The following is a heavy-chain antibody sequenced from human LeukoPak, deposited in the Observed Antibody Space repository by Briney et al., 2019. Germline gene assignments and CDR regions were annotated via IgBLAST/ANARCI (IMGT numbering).Heavy chain of an antibody. J-gene: IGHJ3*02. Sequence: TSETLSLTCTVSGGSISSSSYYWGWICQPPGKGLEWIGSIYYSGSTYYNPSLKSRVTISVDTSKNQFSLKLSSVTAADTAVYYCVQMAAGAFDIWGQGTMVTVSS. D-gene: IGHD5-24*01. CDR2: IYYSGST. CDR1: GGSISSSSYY. V-gene: IGHV4-39*07. CDR3: VQMAAGAFDI.